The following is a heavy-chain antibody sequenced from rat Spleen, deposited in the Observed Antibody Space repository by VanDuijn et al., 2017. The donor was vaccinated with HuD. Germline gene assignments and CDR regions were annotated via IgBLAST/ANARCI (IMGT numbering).Heavy chain of an antibody. V-gene: IGHV5-25*01. D-gene: IGHD1-2*01. CDR1: GFTFSDYN. J-gene: IGHJ3*01. CDR3: ATQGYSSSRFTY. Sequence: EVQLVESGGGLVQPGRSLKLSCAASGFTFSDYNMAWVRQAPTKGLEWVASITNTGGSTYYPDSVKGRFTISRDKAKSTLYLQMNSLRSEDTATYYCATQGYSSSRFTYWGQGTLVTVSS. CDR2: ITNTGGST.